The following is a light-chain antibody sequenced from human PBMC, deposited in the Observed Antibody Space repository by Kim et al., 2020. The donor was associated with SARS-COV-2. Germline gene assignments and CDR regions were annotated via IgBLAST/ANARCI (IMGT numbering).Light chain of an antibody. CDR1: QSISRL. J-gene: IGKJ2*01. V-gene: IGKV1-5*01. CDR2: DAS. CDR3: EQYSSYSRT. Sequence: DIQMTQSPSTMSASVGDRVTITCRASQSISRLLAWYQQKPGKAPELLIYDASTLQNGVPSRFSGSGSGTEFTLTISSLQPDDFATYYCEQYSSYSRTFGQGTKLEI.